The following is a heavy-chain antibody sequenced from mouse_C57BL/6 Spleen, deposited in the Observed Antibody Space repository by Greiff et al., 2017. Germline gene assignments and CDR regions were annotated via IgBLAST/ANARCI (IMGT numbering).Heavy chain of an antibody. CDR2: ISSGSSTI. CDR1: GFTFSDYG. CDR3: ARGKNSDY. V-gene: IGHV5-17*01. J-gene: IGHJ2*01. Sequence: EVHLVESGGGLVKPGGSLKLSCAASGFTFSDYGMHWVRQAPEKGLEWVAYISSGSSTIYYADTVKGRFTISRDNAKNTMVLQMTRLRSEDTAMYYCARGKNSDYWGQGTTLTVSS.